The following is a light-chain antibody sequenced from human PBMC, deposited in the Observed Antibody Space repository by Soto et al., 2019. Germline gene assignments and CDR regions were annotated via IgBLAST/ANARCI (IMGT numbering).Light chain of an antibody. CDR3: QLRSNWPPLT. CDR2: DAS. CDR1: QSVSSY. V-gene: IGKV3-11*01. Sequence: EIVLTQSPATLSLSPGERATLSCRASQSVSSYLAWYQQKPGQAPRLLIYDASNRATGIPARFSGSGSWTDFTRTISGLEPEDFAVYYSQLRSNWPPLTFGGGTKVEIK. J-gene: IGKJ4*01.